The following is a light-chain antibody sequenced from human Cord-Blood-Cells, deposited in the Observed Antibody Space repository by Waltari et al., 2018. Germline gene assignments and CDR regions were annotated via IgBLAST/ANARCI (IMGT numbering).Light chain of an antibody. J-gene: IGLJ1*01. V-gene: IGLV2-14*01. CDR3: SSYTSSSTLV. CDR2: DVS. Sequence: QSALTQPASVSGSPGQSITTSCTGTSSDVGGYNHVSWYQQHPGKAPKLMIYDVSNRPSGVSNRFSGSKSGNTASLTISGLQAEDEADYYCSSYTSSSTLVFGTGTKVTVL. CDR1: SSDVGGYNH.